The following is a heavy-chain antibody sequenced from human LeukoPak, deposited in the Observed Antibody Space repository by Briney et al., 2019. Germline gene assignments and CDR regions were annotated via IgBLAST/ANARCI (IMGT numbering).Heavy chain of an antibody. J-gene: IGHJ4*02. CDR3: ARVYQSAEYYFDY. Sequence: PSETLSLTCTVSGGSIDSYYWSWIRQPPGKGLEWSGDIYYTGSTEYHPSLKSRVTISLDTSNNQFSLKLTSVTAADTAVYYCARVYQSAEYYFDYWGQGNLVSVSS. V-gene: IGHV4-59*01. CDR1: GGSIDSYY. D-gene: IGHD2-2*01. CDR2: IYYTGST.